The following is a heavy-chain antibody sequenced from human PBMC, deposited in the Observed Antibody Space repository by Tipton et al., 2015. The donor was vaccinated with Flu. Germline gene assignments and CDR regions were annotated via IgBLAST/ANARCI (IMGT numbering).Heavy chain of an antibody. CDR2: IYTTGST. Sequence: LRLSCTVSGGFITSGSYYWSWIRQSAGKGLEWIGRIYTTGSTNYNPSLRSRVTISGDTSKNQFSLQLNSVTAEDTAAYYCARSPSYSGSGIYPYYFDDWGQGTLVTVSS. CDR1: GGFITSGSYY. D-gene: IGHD3-10*01. CDR3: ARSPSYSGSGIYPYYFDD. V-gene: IGHV4-61*02. J-gene: IGHJ4*02.